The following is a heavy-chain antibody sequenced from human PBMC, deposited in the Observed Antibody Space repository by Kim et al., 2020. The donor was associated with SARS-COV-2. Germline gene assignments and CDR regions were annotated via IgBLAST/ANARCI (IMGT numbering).Heavy chain of an antibody. V-gene: IGHV3-53*04. CDR2: IYSGGST. D-gene: IGHD3-10*01. CDR1: GFTVSSNY. J-gene: IGHJ4*02. CDR3: ARVPGLTYGSGSYYDY. Sequence: GGSLRLSCAASGFTVSSNYMSWVRQAPGKGLEWVSVIYSGGSTYYADSVKGRFTISRHNSKNTLYLQMNSLRAEDTAVYYCARVPGLTYGSGSYYDYWGQGTLVTVSS.